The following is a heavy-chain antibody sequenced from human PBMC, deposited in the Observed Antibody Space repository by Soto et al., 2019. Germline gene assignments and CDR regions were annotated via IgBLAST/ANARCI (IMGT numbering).Heavy chain of an antibody. J-gene: IGHJ4*02. V-gene: IGHV4-59*01. Sequence: PSETLSLTCTVSGGSMSSNYWTWIRQSPGKGLEWIGYIYYTGSTKYNPSLKSRVTISLDTSKNQFSLRLTSVTSADTAVYYCARGGSSGDFFDYWGQGAQVTVSS. CDR1: GGSMSSNY. D-gene: IGHD4-17*01. CDR2: IYYTGST. CDR3: ARGGSSGDFFDY.